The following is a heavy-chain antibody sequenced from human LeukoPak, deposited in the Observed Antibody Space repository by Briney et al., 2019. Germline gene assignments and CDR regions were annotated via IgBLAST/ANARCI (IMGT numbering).Heavy chain of an antibody. D-gene: IGHD3-22*01. CDR1: GGSFSGYY. CDR3: AREASRLRYYYDSSGYYDY. Sequence: SETLSLTCAVYGGSFSGYYWSWVRQPPGKGLEWIGYIYYSGSTYYNPSLKSRVTISVDTSKNQFSLKLSSVTAADTAVYYCAREASRLRYYYDSSGYYDYWGQGTLVTVSS. V-gene: IGHV4-34*09. CDR2: IYYSGST. J-gene: IGHJ4*02.